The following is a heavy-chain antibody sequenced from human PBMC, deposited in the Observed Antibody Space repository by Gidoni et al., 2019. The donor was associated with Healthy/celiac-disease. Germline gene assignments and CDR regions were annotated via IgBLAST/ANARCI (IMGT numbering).Heavy chain of an antibody. Sequence: QVQLVESGGGVVQRGRALRLSCAESGFTFSSHVMHWVRQAPGKGLEWVAVIWYDGSNQYYADSVKGRFTISRDNSKNTLYLQMNSLRAEDTAVYYCARDQPSGSYFDYWGQGTLVTVSS. V-gene: IGHV3-33*01. CDR3: ARDQPSGSYFDY. CDR2: IWYDGSNQ. J-gene: IGHJ4*02. D-gene: IGHD1-26*01. CDR1: GFTFSSHV.